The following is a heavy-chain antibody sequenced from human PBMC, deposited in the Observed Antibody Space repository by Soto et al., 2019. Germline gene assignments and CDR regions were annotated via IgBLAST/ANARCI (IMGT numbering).Heavy chain of an antibody. J-gene: IGHJ4*02. CDR3: ARGQGYYHGSGYYDVLYYFDY. V-gene: IGHV1-69*01. D-gene: IGHD3-22*01. CDR1: GGTFSSYG. Sequence: QVQLVQSGAEVKKPGSSVKVSCKASGGTFSSYGISWVRQAPGQGLEWMGGIIPIFGTANYPQKFQGRVTITADESTSTGYMELSSRRFEDTAVYYCARGQGYYHGSGYYDVLYYFDYWGQGTLVTVSS. CDR2: IIPIFGTA.